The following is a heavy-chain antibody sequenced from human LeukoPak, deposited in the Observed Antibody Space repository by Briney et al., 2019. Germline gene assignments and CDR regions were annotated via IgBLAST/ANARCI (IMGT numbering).Heavy chain of an antibody. D-gene: IGHD6-19*01. J-gene: IGHJ4*02. CDR3: ARGDSSGWYDY. V-gene: IGHV4-34*01. Sequence: PSETLSLTCAVYGGSFSGYYWSWIRQPQGKGLEWIGEINHSGSTNYNPSLKSRVTISVDTSKNQFSLKLSSVTAADTAVYYCARGDSSGWYDYWGQGTLVTVSS. CDR1: GGSFSGYY. CDR2: INHSGST.